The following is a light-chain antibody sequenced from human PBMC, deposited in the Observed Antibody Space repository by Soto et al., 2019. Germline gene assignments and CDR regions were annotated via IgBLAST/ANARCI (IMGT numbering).Light chain of an antibody. CDR2: EVS. V-gene: IGLV2-14*01. Sequence: QSVLTQPASVSGSPGQSITIPCTGTSSDVGGYNYVSWYQQRPGKAPKLMIYEVSNRPSGVSHRFSGYKSGNTASLTISGLQAEDEADYYCTSYTSSSTLYVFGTGTKVTVL. CDR1: SSDVGGYNY. J-gene: IGLJ1*01. CDR3: TSYTSSSTLYV.